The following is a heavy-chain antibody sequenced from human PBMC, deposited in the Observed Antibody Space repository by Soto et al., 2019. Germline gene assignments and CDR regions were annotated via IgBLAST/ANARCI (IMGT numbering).Heavy chain of an antibody. V-gene: IGHV3-23*01. D-gene: IGHD3-10*01. CDR1: GFTFSSYA. Sequence: AGGSLRLSCAASGFTFSSYAMSWVRQAPGKGLEWVSAISGSGGSTYYADSVKGRFTISRDNSKNTLYLQMNSLRAEDTAVYYCAKIPFYYGSGSYSSYYFDYWGQGTLVTVSS. CDR3: AKIPFYYGSGSYSSYYFDY. J-gene: IGHJ4*02. CDR2: ISGSGGST.